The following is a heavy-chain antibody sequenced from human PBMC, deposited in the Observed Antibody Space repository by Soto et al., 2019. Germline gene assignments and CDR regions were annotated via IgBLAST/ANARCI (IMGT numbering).Heavy chain of an antibody. V-gene: IGHV5-51*01. CDR2: IYPGDSDT. J-gene: IGHJ1*01. D-gene: IGHD3-22*01. CDR1: GYSFTSYW. CDR3: ATLPDYYDSSGPLQH. Sequence: GESLKISCKGSGYSFTSYWIGWVRQMPGKGLEWMGIIYPGDSDTRYSPSFQGQVTISADKSISTAYLQWSSLKASDTAMYYCATLPDYYDSSGPLQHWGQGTLVTVSS.